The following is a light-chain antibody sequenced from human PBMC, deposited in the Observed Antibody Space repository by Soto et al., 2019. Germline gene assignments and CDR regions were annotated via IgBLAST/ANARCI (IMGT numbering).Light chain of an antibody. V-gene: IGLV1-44*01. J-gene: IGLJ3*02. CDR2: NTN. Sequence: QSVLTQPPSASGTPGQGVNISCSGSNSNIGSHAVNWYQQLPGMAPRLLIYNTNRRHPGVPDRFSASKSGMSASLAISGLQVDDGADYFCASWDDSLDGPWLFGGGTKLTVL. CDR1: NSNIGSHA. CDR3: ASWDDSLDGPWL.